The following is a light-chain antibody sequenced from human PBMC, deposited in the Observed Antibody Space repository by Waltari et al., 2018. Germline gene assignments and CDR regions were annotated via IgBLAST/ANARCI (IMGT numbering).Light chain of an antibody. J-gene: IGKJ1*01. V-gene: IGKV1-NL1*01. CDR2: AAS. CDR3: QQYYSTPT. CDR1: QDISNS. Sequence: DIQMTQSPSSLSASVGDRVTITCRASQDISNSLAWYQQKPGKAPKLLLSAASRLESGVPSRCSGSGSGTDYTLTISSLQPEDFATYHCQQYYSTPTFGQGTTVESK.